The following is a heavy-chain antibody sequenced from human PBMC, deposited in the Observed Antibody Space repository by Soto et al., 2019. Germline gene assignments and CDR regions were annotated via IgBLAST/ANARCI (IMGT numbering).Heavy chain of an antibody. CDR3: ARDDYGMDV. Sequence: GGSLRLSCAASGFTFSSYGMHWVRQAPGKGLEWVAVISYDGSNKYYADSVKGRFTISRDNSKNTLYLQMNSLRAEDTAVYYCARDDYGMDVWGQGTTVTVSS. V-gene: IGHV3-30*03. CDR1: GFTFSSYG. CDR2: ISYDGSNK. J-gene: IGHJ6*02.